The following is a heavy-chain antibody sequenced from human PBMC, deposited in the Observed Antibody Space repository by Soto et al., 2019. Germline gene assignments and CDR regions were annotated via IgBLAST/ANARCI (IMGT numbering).Heavy chain of an antibody. Sequence: GGSLRLSCAASGFTFGSYEMNWVRQAPGKGLEWVSTISGSGGSTYYADAVKGRFTISRDNSMGTLYLQMKSLRVEDTAIYYCAKEVSLGSTVDLGYWGQGALVTVSS. CDR2: ISGSGGST. CDR3: AKEVSLGSTVDLGY. D-gene: IGHD7-27*01. V-gene: IGHV3-23*01. CDR1: GFTFGSYE. J-gene: IGHJ4*02.